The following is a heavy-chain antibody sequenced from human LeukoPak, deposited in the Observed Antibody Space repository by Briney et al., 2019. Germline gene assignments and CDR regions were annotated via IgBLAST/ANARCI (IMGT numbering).Heavy chain of an antibody. V-gene: IGHV3-7*01. CDR2: IKEDGRQT. Sequence: GESLRLSCITSRFTFSTHTMNWLRQAPGRGLEWVASIKEDGRQTHYVDSVKGRFIISRDNSKKSLYLQMNSLRIEDTAVYYCAREWYDYGGDSEGYWGQGTLVTVSS. D-gene: IGHD4-23*01. J-gene: IGHJ4*02. CDR1: RFTFSTHT. CDR3: AREWYDYGGDSEGY.